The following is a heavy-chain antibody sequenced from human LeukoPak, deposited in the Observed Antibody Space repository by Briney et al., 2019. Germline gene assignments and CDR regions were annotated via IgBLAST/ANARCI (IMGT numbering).Heavy chain of an antibody. V-gene: IGHV5-51*01. CDR3: ARQRGLAAAVDY. Sequence: GESLKISCKASGYSFTNYWIGWVRQMPGKGLEWMGIIYPGDSATRYSPSFQGQVTISADKSISAAYLQWSSLTASDTAMYYCARQRGLAAAVDYWGQGTLVTVSS. J-gene: IGHJ4*02. CDR1: GYSFTNYW. D-gene: IGHD6-13*01. CDR2: IYPGDSAT.